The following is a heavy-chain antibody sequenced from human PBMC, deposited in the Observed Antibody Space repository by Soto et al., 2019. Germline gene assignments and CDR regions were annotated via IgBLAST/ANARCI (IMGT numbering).Heavy chain of an antibody. CDR3: ALGQGGADWFLDYYDYYYIDI. J-gene: IGHJ6*03. V-gene: IGHV4-39*01. CDR1: GGSISSSSYY. D-gene: IGHD3-9*01. Sequence: SETLSLTCTVSGGSISSSSYYWGWIRQPPGKGLEWIGSIYYSGSTYYNPSLKSRVTISVDTSKNQFSLKLSSVTAAATAVYYCALGQGGADWFLDYYDYYYIDICGKGTTVTVSS. CDR2: IYYSGST.